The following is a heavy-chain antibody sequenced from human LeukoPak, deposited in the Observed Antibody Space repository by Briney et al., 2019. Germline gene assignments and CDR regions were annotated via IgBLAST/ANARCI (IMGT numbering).Heavy chain of an antibody. Sequence: GGSLRLSCAASGFTFSSYAMSWVRQAPGKGLEWVSAISGSGGSTYYADSVKGRFTISRDNSKNTLYLQMNSLRAEDTAVYYCASDIVVVPAAIFDYWGQGTLVTVSS. J-gene: IGHJ4*02. CDR3: ASDIVVVPAAIFDY. CDR1: GFTFSSYA. V-gene: IGHV3-23*01. D-gene: IGHD2-2*01. CDR2: ISGSGGST.